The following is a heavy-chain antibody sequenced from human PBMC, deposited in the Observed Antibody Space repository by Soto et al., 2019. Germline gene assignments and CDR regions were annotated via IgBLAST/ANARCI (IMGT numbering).Heavy chain of an antibody. J-gene: IGHJ4*02. CDR3: ARDAPGEAPY. CDR2: INYRGTT. CDR1: GGSITNGDYS. V-gene: IGHV4-31*03. D-gene: IGHD2-2*01. Sequence: QVQLQESGPGLVRPSHTLSLTCTVSGGSITNGDYSWNWIRQHPGKGLEWIGYINYRGTTFYNPSLKSRVFISVETSKNQFSLNLSSVTAADTAVYFCARDAPGEAPYWGQGTLVTVSS.